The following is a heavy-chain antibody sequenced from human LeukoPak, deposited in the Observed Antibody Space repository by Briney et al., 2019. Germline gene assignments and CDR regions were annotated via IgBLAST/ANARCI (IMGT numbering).Heavy chain of an antibody. CDR3: ARTKQTIFGVVSHFDY. CDR2: ISGSGGST. V-gene: IGHV3-23*01. D-gene: IGHD3-3*01. Sequence: PGGSLRLSCAASGFTFSSYAMSWVRQAPGKGLEWVSAISGSGGSTYYADSVKGRFTISRDNSKNTLYLQMNSLRAEDTAVYYCARTKQTIFGVVSHFDYWGQGTLVTVSS. CDR1: GFTFSSYA. J-gene: IGHJ4*02.